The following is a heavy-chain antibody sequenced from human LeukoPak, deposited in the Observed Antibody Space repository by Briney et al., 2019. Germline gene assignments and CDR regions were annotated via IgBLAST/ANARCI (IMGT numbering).Heavy chain of an antibody. J-gene: IGHJ4*02. CDR3: AKDNGVIVSGYFDL. V-gene: IGHV3-21*01. CDR1: GFTFSSYS. D-gene: IGHD2-8*01. CDR2: ISSSSSYI. Sequence: GGSLRLSCAASGFTFSSYSMNWVRQAPGKGLEWVSSISSSSSYIYYADSVKGRFTISRDNAKNSLYLQMNSLRAEDTAVYYCAKDNGVIVSGYFDLWGQGTLLTVSS.